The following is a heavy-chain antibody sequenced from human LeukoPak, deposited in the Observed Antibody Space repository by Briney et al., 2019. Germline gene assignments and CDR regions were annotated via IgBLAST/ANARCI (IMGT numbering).Heavy chain of an antibody. J-gene: IGHJ4*02. D-gene: IGHD3-22*01. CDR3: AKGVGTIVVAYTSFDY. Sequence: GRSLRLSCAASGFTFSSYAMHWVRQAPGKGLEWVAVISYDGSNKYYADSVKGRFTISRDNSKNTLYLQMNSLRAEDTAVYYCAKGVGTIVVAYTSFDYWGQGTLVTVSS. CDR1: GFTFSSYA. V-gene: IGHV3-30*04. CDR2: ISYDGSNK.